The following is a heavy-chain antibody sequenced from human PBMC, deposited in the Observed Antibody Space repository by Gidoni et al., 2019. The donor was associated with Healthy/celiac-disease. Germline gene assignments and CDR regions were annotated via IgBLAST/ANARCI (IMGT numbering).Heavy chain of an antibody. J-gene: IGHJ6*02. CDR2: ISWNSGSI. V-gene: IGHV3-9*01. Sequence: EVQLVESGGGLVQPGRSLRLSCAASGFTFDDYAMHWLRQAPGKGLEWVSGISWNSGSIGYADSVKGRFTISRDNAKNSLYLQMNSLRAEDTALYYCARGRYDSSGYLGDYYYYYGMDVWGQGTTVTVSS. CDR3: ARGRYDSSGYLGDYYYYYGMDV. D-gene: IGHD3-22*01. CDR1: GFTFDDYA.